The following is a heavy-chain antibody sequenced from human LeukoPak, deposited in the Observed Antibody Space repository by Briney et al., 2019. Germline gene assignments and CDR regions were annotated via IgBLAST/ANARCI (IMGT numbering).Heavy chain of an antibody. J-gene: IGHJ5*02. CDR2: IYYSGST. CDR3: AASTVTPTSGWFDP. CDR1: GGSISSYY. Sequence: SETLSLTCTVSGGSISSYYWSWIRQPPGKGLEWIGYIYYSGSTNYNPSLKSRVTISVDTSKDQFSLKLSSVTAADTAVYYCAASTVTPTSGWFDPWGQGTLVTVSS. V-gene: IGHV4-59*01. D-gene: IGHD4-17*01.